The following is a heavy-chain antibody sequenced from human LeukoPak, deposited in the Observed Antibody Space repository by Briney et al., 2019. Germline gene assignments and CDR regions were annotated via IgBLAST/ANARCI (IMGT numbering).Heavy chain of an antibody. CDR1: GGSISSGDYY. V-gene: IGHV4-30-4*01. D-gene: IGHD4-17*01. CDR3: AREVWGGLRSTQYGMDV. Sequence: SETLSLTCTVSGGSISSGDYYWSWIRQPPGKGLEWIVYIYYSGSTYYNPSLKSRVTISVDTSKNQFSLKLSSVTAADTAVYYCAREVWGGLRSTQYGMDVWGQGTTVTVSS. J-gene: IGHJ6*02. CDR2: IYYSGST.